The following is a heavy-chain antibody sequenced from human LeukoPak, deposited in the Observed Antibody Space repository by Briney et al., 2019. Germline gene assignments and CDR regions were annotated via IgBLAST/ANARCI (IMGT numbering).Heavy chain of an antibody. V-gene: IGHV4-59*01. CDR2: IYYSGST. D-gene: IGHD3-3*01. CDR3: ATLRFLEWSLDY. J-gene: IGHJ4*02. CDR1: GGSISSYY. Sequence: SETLSLTCTVSGGSISSYYWSWIRQPPGRGLEWIGYIYYSGSTNYNPSLKSRVTISVDTSKNQFSLKLSSVTAADTAVYYCATLRFLEWSLDYWGQGTLVTVSS.